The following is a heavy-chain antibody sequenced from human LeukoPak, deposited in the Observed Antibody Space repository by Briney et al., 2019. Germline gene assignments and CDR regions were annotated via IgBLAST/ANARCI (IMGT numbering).Heavy chain of an antibody. V-gene: IGHV1-69*13. CDR1: GGTFSSYA. Sequence: SVKVSCKASGGTFSSYAISWVRQAPGQGLEWMGGIIPIFGTANYAQKFQGRVTITADEPTSTAYMELSSLRSEDTAVYYCAREGAVVPAAISVYWGQGTLVTVSS. D-gene: IGHD2-2*02. J-gene: IGHJ4*02. CDR3: AREGAVVPAAISVY. CDR2: IIPIFGTA.